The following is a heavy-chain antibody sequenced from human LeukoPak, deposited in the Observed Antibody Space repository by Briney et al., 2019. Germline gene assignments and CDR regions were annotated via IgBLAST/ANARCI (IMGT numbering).Heavy chain of an antibody. V-gene: IGHV5-51*01. CDR1: GYSFTNYW. J-gene: IGHJ4*02. Sequence: GESLKISCKGSGYSFTNYWIGWVRQMPGKGLEWMGIIYPGDSDTRYSPSFQGQVTISADKSISTAYVQWSSLKASDTAMYYCARFARPGKSSRGFDYWGQGTLVTVSS. CDR3: ARFARPGKSSRGFDY. CDR2: IYPGDSDT. D-gene: IGHD6-6*01.